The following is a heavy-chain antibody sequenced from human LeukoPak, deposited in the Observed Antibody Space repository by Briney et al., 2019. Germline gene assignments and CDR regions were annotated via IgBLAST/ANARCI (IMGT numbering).Heavy chain of an antibody. CDR2: IWYDGSNK. Sequence: GGSLRLSCAASGFTFSSYGMHWVRQAPGKGLEWVAVIWYDGSNKYYADSVKGRFTISRDNSKNTLYLQMNSLRAEDTAVYYCARGNVAIPFDYWGQGTLVTVSP. V-gene: IGHV3-33*01. CDR1: GFTFSSYG. CDR3: ARGNVAIPFDY. J-gene: IGHJ4*02. D-gene: IGHD2-2*02.